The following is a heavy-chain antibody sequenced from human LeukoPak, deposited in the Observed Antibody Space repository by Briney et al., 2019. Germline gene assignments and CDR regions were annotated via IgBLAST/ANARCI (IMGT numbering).Heavy chain of an antibody. Sequence: SETLSLTCAVYGGSFSGYYWSWIRQPPGKGLEWIGEINHSGSTNYNPSLKSRVTISVDTSKNQFSLKLSSVTAADTAVYYCARVRSSSWAFNYYYYYYMDVWGKGTTVTVSS. CDR2: INHSGST. CDR1: GGSFSGYY. D-gene: IGHD6-13*01. V-gene: IGHV4-34*01. J-gene: IGHJ6*03. CDR3: ARVRSSSWAFNYYYYYYMDV.